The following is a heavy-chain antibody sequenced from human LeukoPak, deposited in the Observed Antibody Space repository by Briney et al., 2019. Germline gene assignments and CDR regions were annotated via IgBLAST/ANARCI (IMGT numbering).Heavy chain of an antibody. J-gene: IGHJ4*02. V-gene: IGHV3-49*04. D-gene: IGHD2-2*01. CDR1: GFTFGDYA. CDR3: TRAPSIVVVPAAFEY. CDR2: IRSKAYGGTT. Sequence: GGSLRLSCTASGFTFGDYAMSWVRQAPRKGLEWVGFIRSKAYGGTTEYAASVKGRFIISRDDSKSIAYLQMNSLKTEDTAVYYCTRAPSIVVVPAAFEYWGQGTLVTVSS.